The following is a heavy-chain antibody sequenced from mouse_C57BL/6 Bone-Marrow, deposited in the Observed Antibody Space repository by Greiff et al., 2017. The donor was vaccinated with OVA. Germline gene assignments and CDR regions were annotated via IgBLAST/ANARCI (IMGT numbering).Heavy chain of an antibody. CDR1: GYSITSGYY. V-gene: IGHV3-6*01. CDR2: ISYDGSN. J-gene: IGHJ3*01. Sequence: EVKLMESGPGLVKPSQSLSLTCSVTGYSITSGYYWNWIRQFPGNKLEWMGYISYDGSNNYNPSLKNRISITRDTSKNQFFLKLNSVTTEDTATYYCARGGDGSTWFAYWGQGTLVTVSA. CDR3: ARGGDGSTWFAY. D-gene: IGHD1-1*01.